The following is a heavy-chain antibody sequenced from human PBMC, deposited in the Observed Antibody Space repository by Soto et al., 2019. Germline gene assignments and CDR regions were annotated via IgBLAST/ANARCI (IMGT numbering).Heavy chain of an antibody. V-gene: IGHV3-33*01. Sequence: QVQLVGSGGGVVQPGRSLRLSCAASGFTFSSYGMHWVRQAPGKGLEWVAVIWYDGSNKYYADSVKGRFTISRDNSKNTLYLQMNSLRAEDTAVYYCARPHSSGYYSDAFDIWGQGAMVTVSS. CDR3: ARPHSSGYYSDAFDI. J-gene: IGHJ3*02. D-gene: IGHD3-22*01. CDR2: IWYDGSNK. CDR1: GFTFSSYG.